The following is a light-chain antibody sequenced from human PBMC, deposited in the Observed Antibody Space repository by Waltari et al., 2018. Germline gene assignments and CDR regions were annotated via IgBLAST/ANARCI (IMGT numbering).Light chain of an antibody. V-gene: IGLV2-14*01. CDR3: SSYTSSSTLV. Sequence: QSALTQPAHVSGSPGQSITLSCTGTSSDDGGYKSHSGYQQHPGKAPKLIIYEVSNRPSGVSNRFSGSKSGNTASLTISGLQAEDEADYYCSSYTSSSTLVFGGGTKLTVL. CDR2: EVS. J-gene: IGLJ2*01. CDR1: SSDDGGYKS.